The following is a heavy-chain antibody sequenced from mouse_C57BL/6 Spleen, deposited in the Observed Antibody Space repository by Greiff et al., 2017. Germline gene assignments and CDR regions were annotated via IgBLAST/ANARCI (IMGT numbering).Heavy chain of an antibody. CDR3: ARGVTTWRAMDY. Sequence: DVMLVESGGGLVKPGGSLKLSCAASGFTFSDYGMHWVRQAPEKGLEWVAYISSGSSTIYYADTVKGRFTISRDNAKNTLFLQMTRLRSEDTAMYYCARGVTTWRAMDYWGQGTSVTVSS. J-gene: IGHJ4*01. CDR1: GFTFSDYG. V-gene: IGHV5-17*01. D-gene: IGHD2-3*01. CDR2: ISSGSSTI.